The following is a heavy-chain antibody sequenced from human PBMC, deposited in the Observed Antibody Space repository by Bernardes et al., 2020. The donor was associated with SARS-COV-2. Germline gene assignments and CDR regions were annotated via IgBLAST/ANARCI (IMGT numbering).Heavy chain of an antibody. V-gene: IGHV3-48*01. CDR2: ISSSTNTI. CDR3: ARDEHGDYFFDY. D-gene: IGHD4-17*01. CDR1: GFTFSSYS. Sequence: GGSLRLSRAASGFTFSSYSMNWVRQAPGQGLEWVSYISSSTNTIYYADSVKGRFTISRDNAKNSLYLQMYNLRAEDTAVYYCARDEHGDYFFDYWGQGTLVTVSS. J-gene: IGHJ4*02.